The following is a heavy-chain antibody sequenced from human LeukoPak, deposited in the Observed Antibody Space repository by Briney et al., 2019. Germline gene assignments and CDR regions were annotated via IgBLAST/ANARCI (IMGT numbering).Heavy chain of an antibody. CDR1: GFPFSSYW. CDR2: NNRDGRGT. CDR3: ARDLGYCSSTSCYTWADYYYYGMDV. J-gene: IGHJ6*02. Sequence: GALDLSCEASGFPFSSYWMHWVRRAPGKGLVWVSRNNRDGRGTSYADSLKGRFTISRDNAKNTLYLQMNSLRAEDTAVYYCARDLGYCSSTSCYTWADYYYYGMDVWGQGTTVTVSS. V-gene: IGHV3-74*01. D-gene: IGHD2-2*02.